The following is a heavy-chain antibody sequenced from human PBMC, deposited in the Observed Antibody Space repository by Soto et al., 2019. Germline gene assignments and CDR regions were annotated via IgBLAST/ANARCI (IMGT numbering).Heavy chain of an antibody. J-gene: IGHJ6*02. CDR1: CGSISSYD. D-gene: IGHD3-22*01. CDR3: ARDFSGGTSSGYYYYGMDV. CDR2: IYASGST. Sequence: PSETLSLTCTVFCGSISSYDWSWIRQPAGKGLESIGRIYASGSTNYNPSLKSRVTLSVDTYKNQFSLELTSVTAADTAVCYCARDFSGGTSSGYYYYGMDVWGQGTTVTVSS. V-gene: IGHV4-4*07.